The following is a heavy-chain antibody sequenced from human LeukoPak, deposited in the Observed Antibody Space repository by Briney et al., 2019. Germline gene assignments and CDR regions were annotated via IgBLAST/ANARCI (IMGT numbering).Heavy chain of an antibody. CDR3: ARVRHVEAALSCNYYFFDF. J-gene: IGHJ4*02. CDR2: ISISGSYV. CDR1: GFNFNDYN. Sequence: GGSLRLSCVASGFNFNDYNIDWVRQAPGKGLEWVSWISISGSYVRYADSVKGRFTLSRDNAQKSVYLEMNRVRVEDTGIYFCARVRHVEAALSCNYYFFDFWGQGTLVTVSS. D-gene: IGHD6-6*01. V-gene: IGHV3-21*01.